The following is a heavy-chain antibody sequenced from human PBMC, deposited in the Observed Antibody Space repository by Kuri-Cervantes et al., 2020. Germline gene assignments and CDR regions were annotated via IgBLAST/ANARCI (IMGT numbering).Heavy chain of an antibody. CDR3: AREMYSSGWYDAFDI. D-gene: IGHD6-19*01. CDR1: GFTFSGSA. Sequence: ETLSLTCTVSGFTFSGSAMHWVRQAPGKGLEWVSYISSSSSTIYYADSVKGRFTISRDNAKNSLYLQMNSLRDEDTAVYYCAREMYSSGWYDAFDIWGQGTMVTVSS. J-gene: IGHJ3*02. CDR2: ISSSSSTI. V-gene: IGHV3-48*02.